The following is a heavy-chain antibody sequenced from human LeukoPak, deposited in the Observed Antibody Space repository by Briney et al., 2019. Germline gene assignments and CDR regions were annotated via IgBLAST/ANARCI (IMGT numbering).Heavy chain of an antibody. CDR2: IKQDGSEK. CDR3: ARGTIAAAGYYYFDY. D-gene: IGHD6-13*01. CDR1: GLTFSSYW. Sequence: GGSLRLSCAASGLTFSSYWMSWVRQAPGKGLEWVANIKQDGSEKYYVDSVKGRFTISRDNAKNSLYLQMNSLRAEDTAVYYCARGTIAAAGYYYFDYWGQGTQVTVSS. V-gene: IGHV3-7*04. J-gene: IGHJ4*02.